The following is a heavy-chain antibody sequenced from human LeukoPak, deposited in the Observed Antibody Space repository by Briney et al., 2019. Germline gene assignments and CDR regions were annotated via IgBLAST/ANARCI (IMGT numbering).Heavy chain of an antibody. Sequence: GGSLRLSCAASGFTFSSYGMHWVRQAPGKGLEWVAVISYDGSNKYYADSVKGRFTISRDNSKNTLYLQMNSLRAEDTAVYYCAKGPEYSSGWSLDYWGQGTLVTVSS. CDR1: GFTFSSYG. J-gene: IGHJ4*02. CDR2: ISYDGSNK. D-gene: IGHD6-19*01. V-gene: IGHV3-30*18. CDR3: AKGPEYSSGWSLDY.